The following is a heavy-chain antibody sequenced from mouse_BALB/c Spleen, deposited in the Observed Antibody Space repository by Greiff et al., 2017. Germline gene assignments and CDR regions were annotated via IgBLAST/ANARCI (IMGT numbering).Heavy chain of an antibody. Sequence: EVMLVESGGGLVKPGGSLKLSCAASGFTFSSYAMSWVRQTPEKRLEWVASISSGGSTYYPDSVKGRFTISRDNARNILYLQMSSLRSEDTAMYYCARGLITTVVVDYWGQGTTLTVSS. CDR1: GFTFSSYA. CDR2: ISSGGST. V-gene: IGHV5-6-5*01. CDR3: ARGLITTVVVDY. D-gene: IGHD1-1*01. J-gene: IGHJ2*01.